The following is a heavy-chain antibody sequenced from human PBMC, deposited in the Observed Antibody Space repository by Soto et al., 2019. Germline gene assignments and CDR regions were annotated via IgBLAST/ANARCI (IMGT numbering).Heavy chain of an antibody. CDR3: ARGQWSDRFLN. V-gene: IGHV4-34*02. D-gene: IGHD2-15*01. Sequence: QVQLQQWGAGLLKPSETLSLTCAVYGESLNGYYWSWIRRPPGTGLEWIGEVSHNGRSNYNPSLTGRVTISVHTAKNQFSLILNSVTAADTAVYYCARGQWSDRFLNWGQGALVTVS. J-gene: IGHJ4*02. CDR1: GESLNGYY. CDR2: VSHNGRS.